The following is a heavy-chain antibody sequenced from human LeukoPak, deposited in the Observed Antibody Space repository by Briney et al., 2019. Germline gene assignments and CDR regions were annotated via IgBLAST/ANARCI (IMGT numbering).Heavy chain of an antibody. Sequence: GGSLRLSCAASGFTFSSYAMNWVRQAPGRGLGWVSAISGSGGSTYYAESVKGRFTISRDNSKNTLYLQMNSLRAEDTAVYYCAKGFYHVGATTVYDYWGQGTLVTVSS. CDR2: ISGSGGST. CDR3: AKGFYHVGATTVYDY. CDR1: GFTFSSYA. D-gene: IGHD1-26*01. J-gene: IGHJ4*02. V-gene: IGHV3-23*01.